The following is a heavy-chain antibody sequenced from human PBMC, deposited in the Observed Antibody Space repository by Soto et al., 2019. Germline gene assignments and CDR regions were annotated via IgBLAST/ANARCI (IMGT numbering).Heavy chain of an antibody. CDR2: IYYSGST. CDR3: ARDYYDSSGYYGYYYYGMDV. V-gene: IGHV4-59*01. Sequence: SETLSLTCTVSGGSINNYYWSWIRQPPGKGLEWIGHIYYSGSTNYNPSLKNRITISIDTYKNQFSLTLSSVTAADTAAYYCARDYYDSSGYYGYYYYGMDVWGQGTTGTVS. CDR1: GGSINNYY. J-gene: IGHJ6*02. D-gene: IGHD3-22*01.